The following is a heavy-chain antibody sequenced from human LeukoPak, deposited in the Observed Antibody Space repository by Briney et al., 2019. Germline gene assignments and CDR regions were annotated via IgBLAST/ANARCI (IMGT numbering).Heavy chain of an antibody. Sequence: GGSLRPSCAASGFTFSSYAMHWVRQAPGKGLEWVAVISYDGSNKYYADSVKGRFTISRDNSKNTLYLQMNSLRAEDTAVYYCARDSDYGDWSPTYYFDYWGQGTLVTVSS. V-gene: IGHV3-30-3*01. CDR1: GFTFSSYA. J-gene: IGHJ4*02. CDR2: ISYDGSNK. D-gene: IGHD4-17*01. CDR3: ARDSDYGDWSPTYYFDY.